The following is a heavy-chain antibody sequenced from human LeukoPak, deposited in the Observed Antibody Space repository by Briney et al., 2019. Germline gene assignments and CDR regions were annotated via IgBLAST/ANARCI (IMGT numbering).Heavy chain of an antibody. CDR1: GFTFSSYS. V-gene: IGHV3-21*01. Sequence: GGSLRLSCAASGFTFSSYSMNWVRQAPGKGLEWVSSISSSSSYIYYADSVKGRFTISRDNANSALYLQMNGLTAEDTATYYCARDYGDYWGQGALVTVSS. CDR3: ARDYGDY. J-gene: IGHJ4*02. CDR2: ISSSSSYI. D-gene: IGHD3-10*01.